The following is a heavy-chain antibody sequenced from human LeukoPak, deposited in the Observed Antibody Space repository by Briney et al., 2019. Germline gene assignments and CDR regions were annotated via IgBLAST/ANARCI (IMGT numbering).Heavy chain of an antibody. CDR3: AKAPSGSPMGGERHFDF. J-gene: IGHJ4*02. D-gene: IGHD1-1*01. V-gene: IGHV3-23*01. CDR1: GFTFSNHA. CDR2: IYYSGGRT. Sequence: GGSLRLSCAASGFTFSNHAMSWVRQAPGKGLEWVSAIYYSGGRTYSTDPVKGRFTISRDNSKNTLFLQMNSLRAEDTALYYCAKAPSGSPMGGERHFDFWGQGTLVTVSS.